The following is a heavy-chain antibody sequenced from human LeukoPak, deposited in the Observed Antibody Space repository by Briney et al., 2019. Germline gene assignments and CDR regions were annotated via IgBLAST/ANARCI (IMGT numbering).Heavy chain of an antibody. J-gene: IGHJ6*02. CDR2: INHSGST. CDR3: ARGWGLSYYYYGMDV. V-gene: IGHV4-34*01. CDR1: GGSFSGYY. D-gene: IGHD7-27*01. Sequence: SETLSLTCAAYGGSFSGYYWSWIRQPPGKGLEWIGEINHSGSTNYNPSLKSRVTISVDTSKNQFSLKLSSVTAADTAVYYCARGWGLSYYYYGMDVWGQGTTVTVSS.